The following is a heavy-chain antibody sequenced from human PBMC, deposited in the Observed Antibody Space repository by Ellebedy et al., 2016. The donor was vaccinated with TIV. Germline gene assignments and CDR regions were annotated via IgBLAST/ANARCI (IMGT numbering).Heavy chain of an antibody. V-gene: IGHV3-48*01. CDR1: GFTFSSYA. CDR3: ARVLLRDGYNNDYFYYYGMDV. D-gene: IGHD5-24*01. CDR2: ISSSSSTI. Sequence: GGSLRLSXAASGFTFSSYAMSWVRQAPGKGLEWVSYISSSSSTIYYADSVKGRFTISRDNAKNSLYLQMNSLRAEDTAVYYCARVLLRDGYNNDYFYYYGMDVWGQGTTVTVSS. J-gene: IGHJ6*02.